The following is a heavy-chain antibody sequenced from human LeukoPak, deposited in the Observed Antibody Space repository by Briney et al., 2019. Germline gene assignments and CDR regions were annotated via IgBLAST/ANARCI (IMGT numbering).Heavy chain of an antibody. D-gene: IGHD6-13*01. CDR2: ITISSTYL. J-gene: IGHJ5*02. Sequence: GGSLRLSCAASGFTFSRYSMNWVPQTPGKGLEWVSSITISSTYLFYADSVKGRFTISRDNAKNSLYLQMNSLRAEDTAVYYCARDLEQQLFDLWGQGTLVTVSS. V-gene: IGHV3-21*01. CDR3: ARDLEQQLFDL. CDR1: GFTFSRYS.